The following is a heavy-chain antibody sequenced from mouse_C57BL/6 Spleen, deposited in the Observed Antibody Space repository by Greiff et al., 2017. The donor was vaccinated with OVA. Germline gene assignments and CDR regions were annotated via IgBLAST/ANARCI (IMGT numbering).Heavy chain of an antibody. CDR1: GYSITSGYY. D-gene: IGHD1-1*01. CDR3: ARAHGSSYGAMDY. J-gene: IGHJ4*01. V-gene: IGHV3-6*01. CDR2: ISYDGSN. Sequence: EVKLMESGPGLVKPSQSLSLTCSVTGYSITSGYYWNWIRQFPGNNLEWMGYISYDGSNNYNPSLKNRISITRDTSKNQFFLKLNSVTTEDTATYYCARAHGSSYGAMDYWGQGTSVTVSS.